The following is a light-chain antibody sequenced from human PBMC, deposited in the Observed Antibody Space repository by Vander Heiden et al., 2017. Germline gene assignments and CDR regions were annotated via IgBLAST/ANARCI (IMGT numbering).Light chain of an antibody. CDR2: DAS. CDR3: QQRSNWPPGYT. Sequence: IVLTQSPATLSLCPGERATLSCMASQSVSSYLAWYHQNPGQAPRLLIYDASNRATGIPARFSGSGSGTDFTLTISILGPEDFAVYYCQQRSNWPPGYTFGQGTKLEIK. V-gene: IGKV3-11*01. CDR1: QSVSSY. J-gene: IGKJ2*01.